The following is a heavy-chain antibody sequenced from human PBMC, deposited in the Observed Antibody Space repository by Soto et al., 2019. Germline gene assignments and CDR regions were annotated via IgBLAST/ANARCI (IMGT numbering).Heavy chain of an antibody. CDR2: IDPSDSYT. CDR1: GYSFTGYW. Sequence: GESLKISCKGSGYSFTGYWISWVRQMPGKGLEWMGRIDPSDSYTNYSPSFQGHVTISADKSISTAYLQWSSLKASDTAMYYCAPALSVQAFDIWGQGTMATVSS. V-gene: IGHV5-10-1*01. CDR3: APALSVQAFDI. J-gene: IGHJ3*02.